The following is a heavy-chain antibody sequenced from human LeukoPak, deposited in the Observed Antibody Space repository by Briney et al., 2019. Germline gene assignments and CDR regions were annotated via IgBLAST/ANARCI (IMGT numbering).Heavy chain of an antibody. Sequence: GGSLRLSCAASGFTFSNYWMHWVRQAPGEGLVWVSRINSDGSSTTYADSVKGRFTISRDNSKNTLYLQMNSLRAEDTAVYYCAKDYPSRSVGAVAGWLFDYWGQGTLVTVSS. J-gene: IGHJ4*02. D-gene: IGHD6-19*01. CDR1: GFTFSNYW. CDR2: INSDGSST. V-gene: IGHV3-74*01. CDR3: AKDYPSRSVGAVAGWLFDY.